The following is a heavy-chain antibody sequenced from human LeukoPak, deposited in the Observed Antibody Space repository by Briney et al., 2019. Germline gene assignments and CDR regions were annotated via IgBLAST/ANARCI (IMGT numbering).Heavy chain of an antibody. CDR1: GYSISSGYY. CDR3: ARMRLDGSGSYYYYYYYMDV. D-gene: IGHD3-10*01. V-gene: IGHV4-38-2*02. J-gene: IGHJ6*03. Sequence: SETLSLTCTVSGYSISSGYYWGWIRQPPGKGLEWIGSIYHSGSTYYNPSLKSRVTISVDTSKNQFSLKLSSVTAADTAVYYCARMRLDGSGSYYYYYYYMDVWGKGTTVTISS. CDR2: IYHSGST.